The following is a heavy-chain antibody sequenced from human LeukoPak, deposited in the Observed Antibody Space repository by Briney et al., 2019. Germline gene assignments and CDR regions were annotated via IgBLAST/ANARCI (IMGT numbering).Heavy chain of an antibody. V-gene: IGHV3-7*01. Sequence: GGSLRLSCAASGFTFSSYWVSWVRQAPGKGLEWVANIKQDGSEKYYVDSVKGRFTISRDNAKNSPYLQMNSLRAEDTAVYYCASYSTVVTLYYYYYGMDVWGQGTTVTVSS. CDR3: ASYSTVVTLYYYYYGMDV. J-gene: IGHJ6*02. D-gene: IGHD4-23*01. CDR1: GFTFSSYW. CDR2: IKQDGSEK.